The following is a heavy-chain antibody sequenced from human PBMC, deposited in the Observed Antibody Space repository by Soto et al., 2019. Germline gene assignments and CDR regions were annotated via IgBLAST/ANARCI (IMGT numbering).Heavy chain of an antibody. D-gene: IGHD3-22*01. CDR3: ASIFFVNSGYSRATPFD. CDR2: IYQSGST. V-gene: IGHV4-30-2*01. J-gene: IGHJ4*01. Sequence: QGKGLELIGYIYQSGSTYYNPSLKSRTTISVDRSKNEFSLKLCSVTAADTAVYYCASIFFVNSGYSRATPFD.